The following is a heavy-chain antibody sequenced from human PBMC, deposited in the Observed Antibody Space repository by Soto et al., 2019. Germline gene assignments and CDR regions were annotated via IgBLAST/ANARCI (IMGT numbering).Heavy chain of an antibody. J-gene: IGHJ4*02. CDR1: GGTFSSYA. CDR2: IIPIFGTA. CDR3: ARGEGGYDERLLDY. D-gene: IGHD5-12*01. Sequence: VASVKVSCKASGGTFSSYAISWVRQAPGQGLEWMGGIIPIFGTANYAQKFQGRVTITADESTSTAYMELSSLRSEDTAVYYCARGEGGYDERLLDYWGQGTLVTVSS. V-gene: IGHV1-69*13.